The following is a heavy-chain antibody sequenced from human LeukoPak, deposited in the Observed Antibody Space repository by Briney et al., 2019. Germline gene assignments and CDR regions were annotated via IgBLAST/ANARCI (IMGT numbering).Heavy chain of an antibody. CDR3: VRSDSSSSHTAFDI. D-gene: IGHD6-13*01. CDR2: IYSSGST. J-gene: IGHJ3*02. V-gene: IGHV4-4*07. Sequence: SSETLSLTCTVSGGSISSYYWSWIRQPAGKGLEWIGRIYSSGSTNHNPSLESRVTMSVDTSKNQFSLKLSSVTAADTAVYYCVRSDSSSSHTAFDIWGQGTMVTVSS. CDR1: GGSISSYY.